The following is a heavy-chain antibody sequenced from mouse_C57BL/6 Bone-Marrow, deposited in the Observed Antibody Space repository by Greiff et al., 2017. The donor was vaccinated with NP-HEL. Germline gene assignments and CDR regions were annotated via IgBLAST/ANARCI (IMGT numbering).Heavy chain of an antibody. CDR1: GYTFTNYW. CDR2: IYPGGGYT. J-gene: IGHJ3*01. CDR3: RRSGFAY. V-gene: IGHV1-63*01. Sequence: QVQLQQSGAELVRPGTSVKMSCKASGYTFTNYWIGWAKQRPGHGLEWIGDIYPGGGYTNYNEKFKGKATLTVDKSYSTAYMQLSSLTSDASAIYYCRRSGFAYWGQGTLVTVSA.